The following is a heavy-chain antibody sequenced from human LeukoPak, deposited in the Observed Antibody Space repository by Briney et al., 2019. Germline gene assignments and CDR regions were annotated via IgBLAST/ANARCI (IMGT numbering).Heavy chain of an antibody. CDR3: ARIDYYDSSGSPNWFDP. CDR2: MNPNSGNT. D-gene: IGHD3-22*01. CDR1: GYTFTSYD. V-gene: IGHV1-8*03. J-gene: IGHJ5*02. Sequence: ASVKVSCKASGYTFTSYDINWVRQATGQGLEWMGWMNPNSGNTGYAQKFQGRVTLTRDISISTAYMELSNLQSEDSAVYYCARIDYYDSSGSPNWFDPRGQGTLVTVSS.